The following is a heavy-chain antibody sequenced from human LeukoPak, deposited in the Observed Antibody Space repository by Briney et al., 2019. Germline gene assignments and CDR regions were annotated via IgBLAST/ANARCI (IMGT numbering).Heavy chain of an antibody. Sequence: GGSLRLSCAASGFTVSSNYMSWVRQAPGKGLEWVSIIYSGGSTYYADSVKGRFTISRDNAKNTLYLQMNSLRAEDTAVYYCATPVSAGTFDYWGQGTLVTVSS. CDR2: IYSGGST. V-gene: IGHV3-66*01. CDR3: ATPVSAGTFDY. CDR1: GFTVSSNY. J-gene: IGHJ4*02. D-gene: IGHD6-13*01.